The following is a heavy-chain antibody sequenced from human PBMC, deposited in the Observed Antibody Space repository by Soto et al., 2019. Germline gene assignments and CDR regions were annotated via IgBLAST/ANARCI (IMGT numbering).Heavy chain of an antibody. J-gene: IGHJ6*02. D-gene: IGHD6-13*01. Sequence: PGGSLRLSCAASGFTFSSYWMSWVRQAPGKGLEWVANIKQDGSEKYYVDSVKGRFTISRDNAKNSLYLQMNSLRAEDTAVYYCARGGIAAAPTPYYYYGMDVWGQGTTVTVSS. V-gene: IGHV3-7*03. CDR1: GFTFSSYW. CDR3: ARGGIAAAPTPYYYYGMDV. CDR2: IKQDGSEK.